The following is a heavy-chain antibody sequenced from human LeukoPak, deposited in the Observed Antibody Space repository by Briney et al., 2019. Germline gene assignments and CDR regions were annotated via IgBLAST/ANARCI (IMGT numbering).Heavy chain of an antibody. V-gene: IGHV4-34*01. CDR2: INHSGST. CDR1: GGSFSGYY. CDR3: ARHTDHDYGDYGDRAFDI. J-gene: IGHJ3*02. Sequence: PSETLSLTCAVYGGSFSGYYWSWIRQPPGKGLEWIGEINHSGSTNYNPSLKSRVTISVDTSKNQFSLKLSSVTAADTAVYYCARHTDHDYGDYGDRAFDIWGQGTMVTVSS. D-gene: IGHD4-17*01.